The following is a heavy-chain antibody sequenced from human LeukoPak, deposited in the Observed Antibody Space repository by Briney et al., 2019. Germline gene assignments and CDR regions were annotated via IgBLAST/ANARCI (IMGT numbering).Heavy chain of an antibody. V-gene: IGHV3-64*01. D-gene: IGHD3-9*01. CDR1: GFTFSLYA. CDR2: ISSSGGST. Sequence: GGSLRLSCAASGFTFSLYAMYWVRQAPGKGLEYVPAISSSGGSTYYANSVKGRFTISRDNSKNTLYLQMGSLRAEDMAVYYCARAYFDWSYYFDYWGQGTLVTVSS. J-gene: IGHJ4*02. CDR3: ARAYFDWSYYFDY.